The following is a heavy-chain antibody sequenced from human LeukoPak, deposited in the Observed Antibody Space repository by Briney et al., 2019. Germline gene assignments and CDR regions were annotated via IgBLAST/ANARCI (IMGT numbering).Heavy chain of an antibody. CDR1: AFTFSSYS. CDR2: ISSSGSYK. V-gene: IGHV3-21*01. D-gene: IGHD5-18*01. J-gene: IGHJ4*02. CDR3: ARGSGVQVWASLDY. Sequence: GGSLRLSCAASAFTFSSYSMNWVRQAPGKGPEWVSSISSSGSYKYYADSVRGRFTISRDNAKNSLQLQMSSRRAEDTAVYYCARGSGVQVWASLDYWGQGTLVTVSS.